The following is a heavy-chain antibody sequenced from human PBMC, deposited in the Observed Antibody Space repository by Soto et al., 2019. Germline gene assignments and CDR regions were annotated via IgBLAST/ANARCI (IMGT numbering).Heavy chain of an antibody. CDR1: GGSISNAAYS. J-gene: IGHJ4*02. D-gene: IGHD5-18*01. CDR2: IYPSGMP. CDR3: ARERGGYGLFDS. Sequence: CTVSGGSISNAAYSWSWIRQPPGKGLEWIGYIYPSGMPFYNPSLRSRVTISIDRSNDQFSLNLKSVTAADTAVYYCARERGGYGLFDSWGQGTLLTVSS. V-gene: IGHV4-30-2*01.